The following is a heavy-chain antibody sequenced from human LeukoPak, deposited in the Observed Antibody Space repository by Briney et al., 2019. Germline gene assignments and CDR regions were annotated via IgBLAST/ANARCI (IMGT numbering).Heavy chain of an antibody. Sequence: GSSVKVSCKASGGTFSSYAISWVQQAPGQGLEWMGGIIPIFGTANYAQKFQGRVTITADEPTSTAYMELSSLRSEDTAVYYCARTAGRTFDYWGQGTLVTVSS. CDR1: GGTFSSYA. D-gene: IGHD6-13*01. CDR2: IIPIFGTA. V-gene: IGHV1-69*01. CDR3: ARTAGRTFDY. J-gene: IGHJ4*02.